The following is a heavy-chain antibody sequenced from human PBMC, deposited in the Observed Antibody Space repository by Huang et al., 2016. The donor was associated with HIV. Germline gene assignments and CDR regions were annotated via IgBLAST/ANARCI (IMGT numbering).Heavy chain of an antibody. J-gene: IGHJ4*02. CDR1: GFTFGDYA. Sequence: EVQLVESGGGLVQPGRSLRLSCTASGFTFGDYAMSWFRQGPGKGLGGVGVIGSKAYGETTEYAASVKGRFTISRHDSKSIAYLQMNSLKTEDTAVYYCARDRFIYSTSWSYYFDYWGQGTLVTVSS. V-gene: IGHV3-49*03. CDR3: ARDRFIYSTSWSYYFDY. CDR2: IGSKAYGETT. D-gene: IGHD6-13*01.